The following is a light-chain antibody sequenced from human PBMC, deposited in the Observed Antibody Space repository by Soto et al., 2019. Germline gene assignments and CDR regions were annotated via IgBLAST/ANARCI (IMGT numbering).Light chain of an antibody. CDR1: QSVNNY. J-gene: IGKJ5*01. V-gene: IGKV3-11*01. CDR3: QKPSNGIT. Sequence: EIVLTQSPATLSLSPGDRATLSCRASQSVNNYLSWYQQKPGQAPRLLIYDSSNRSTGIRARFSGSWSGTDLTLTTTNLGPNDLAVHHGQKPSNGITFGKGTRLEI. CDR2: DSS.